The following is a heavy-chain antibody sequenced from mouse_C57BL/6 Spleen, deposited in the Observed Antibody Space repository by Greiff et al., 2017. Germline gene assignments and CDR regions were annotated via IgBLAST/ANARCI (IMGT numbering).Heavy chain of an antibody. CDR2: IRYDGSN. Sequence: LMESGPGLVKPSHSLSLTCSVTGYSITRGYYWNWIRLLPGNKLGWLGYIRYDGSNNYNPSLQNRTSITSDTSKNQSCLKFNSLTSKVTATYDGARESGVISTLYWYFDDWGTGTTVTVSS. CDR1: GYSITRGYY. J-gene: IGHJ1*03. CDR3: ARESGVISTLYWYFDD. V-gene: IGHV3-6*01. D-gene: IGHD1-1*01.